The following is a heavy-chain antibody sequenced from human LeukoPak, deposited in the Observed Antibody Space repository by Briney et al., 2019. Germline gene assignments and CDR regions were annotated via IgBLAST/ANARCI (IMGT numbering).Heavy chain of an antibody. D-gene: IGHD6-19*01. CDR3: ARGSGWYKAVDY. J-gene: IGHJ4*02. V-gene: IGHV3-30*03. CDR2: ISYDGSDI. CDR1: GFTFSYYV. Sequence: GGSLRLSCAASGFTFSYYVMHWVRQAPGKGLEWVAVISYDGSDIYYADSVKGRFTISRDNSKNTLYLQMNSLRAEDTAVYYCARGSGWYKAVDYWGQGTLVTVSS.